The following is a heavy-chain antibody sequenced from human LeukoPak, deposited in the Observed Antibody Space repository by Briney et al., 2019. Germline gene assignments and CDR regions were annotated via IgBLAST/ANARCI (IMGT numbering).Heavy chain of an antibody. CDR3: ARPPAYDSRNYYFAY. Sequence: PGGSLRLSCTASGFTFSTYWMHWVRQVPGKGLVWVSHINSDGSGTSYADFVKGRFTISRDNAKNTLYLQMNSLRVEDTAVYYCARPPAYDSRNYYFAYWGQGILVTVSS. CDR1: GFTFSTYW. D-gene: IGHD3-22*01. V-gene: IGHV3-74*01. CDR2: INSDGSGT. J-gene: IGHJ4*02.